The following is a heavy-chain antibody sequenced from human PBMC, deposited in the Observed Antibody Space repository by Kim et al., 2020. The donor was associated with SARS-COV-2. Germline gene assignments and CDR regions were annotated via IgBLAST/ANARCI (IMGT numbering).Heavy chain of an antibody. CDR3: ARDTPPYYEPDY. V-gene: IGHV4-30-2*01. Sequence: SETLSLTCAVSGGSISSGGYSWSWIRQPPGKGLEWIGYIYHSGSTYYNPSLKSRVTISVDRSKNQFSLKLSSVTAADTAVYYCARDTPPYYEPDYWGQGTLVTVSS. J-gene: IGHJ4*02. D-gene: IGHD1-26*01. CDR1: GGSISSGGYS. CDR2: IYHSGST.